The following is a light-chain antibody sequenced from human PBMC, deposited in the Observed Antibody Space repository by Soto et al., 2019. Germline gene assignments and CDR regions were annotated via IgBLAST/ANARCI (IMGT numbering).Light chain of an antibody. J-gene: IGLJ1*01. CDR1: SSDVGGYNY. V-gene: IGLV2-14*01. Sequence: QSSLTEPACVSGSPGQSITVSCTGTSSDVGGYNYVSWYQQYPGKAPKLMIYEVTHRPSGVSNRFSGSKSGTTASLTISGLQAEDEANYYCSSYRGTSVYVFGTGTKVTVL. CDR2: EVT. CDR3: SSYRGTSVYV.